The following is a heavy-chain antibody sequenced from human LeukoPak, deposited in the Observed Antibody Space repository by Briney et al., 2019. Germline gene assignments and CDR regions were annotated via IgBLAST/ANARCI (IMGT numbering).Heavy chain of an antibody. CDR2: IIPILGIA. CDR3: ARTIPYYYYYMDV. CDR1: GGTFSSYT. D-gene: IGHD3-3*01. V-gene: IGHV1-69*02. Sequence: SVKVSCKASGGTFSSYTISWVRQAPGQGLEWMGRIIPILGIANYAQKFQGRVTITAGKSTSTAYMELSSLRSEDTAVYYCARTIPYYYYYMDVWGKGTTVTVSS. J-gene: IGHJ6*03.